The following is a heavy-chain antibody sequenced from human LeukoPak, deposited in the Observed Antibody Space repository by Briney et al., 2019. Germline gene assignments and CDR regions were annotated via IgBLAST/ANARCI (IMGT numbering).Heavy chain of an antibody. V-gene: IGHV3-21*01. Sequence: GGSLRLSCAASGFTFSSYSMNWVRKAPGKGLEWVSSISSSSSYIYYADSVKGRFTISRDNAKNSLYLQMNSLRAEDTAVYYCARDLGPEYSSSSGGFWFDPWGQGTLVTVSS. CDR2: ISSSSSYI. CDR3: ARDLGPEYSSSSGGFWFDP. J-gene: IGHJ5*02. D-gene: IGHD6-6*01. CDR1: GFTFSSYS.